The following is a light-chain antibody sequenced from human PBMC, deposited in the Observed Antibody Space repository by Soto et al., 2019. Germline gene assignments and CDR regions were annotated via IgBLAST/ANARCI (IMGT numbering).Light chain of an antibody. J-gene: IGKJ1*01. V-gene: IGKV3-20*01. Sequence: ESVLTQSPGTLSLSPGEISALSLRAIQSVSRSYLAWYQQKPGQTPRLLIYDASTRATGVPDRFSGSGSGTDFTLTISRLEPEDFAVYYCQQYGSSPPWTFGQGTKVDIK. CDR2: DAS. CDR1: QSVSRSY. CDR3: QQYGSSPPWT.